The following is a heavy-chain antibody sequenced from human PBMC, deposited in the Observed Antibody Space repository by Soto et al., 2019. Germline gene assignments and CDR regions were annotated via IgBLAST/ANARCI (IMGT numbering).Heavy chain of an antibody. CDR1: GGSISSGNYY. CDR3: ARARFYYDCWSGSIKFFDY. Sequence: SETLSLTCTVSGGSISSGNYYWSWIRQHPGKGLEWIGYIYYSGSTYYNPSLKSRVTISVDTSKNQFSLKLSSVTAADTAVYYCARARFYYDCWSGSIKFFDYWGRGTLVTGSS. V-gene: IGHV4-31*03. J-gene: IGHJ4*02. CDR2: IYYSGST. D-gene: IGHD3-3*01.